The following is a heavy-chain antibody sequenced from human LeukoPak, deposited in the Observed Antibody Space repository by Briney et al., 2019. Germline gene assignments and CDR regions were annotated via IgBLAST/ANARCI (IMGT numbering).Heavy chain of an antibody. J-gene: IGHJ5*02. CDR2: IYYSGST. D-gene: IGHD2-21*01. CDR1: VGSIRDYQ. CDR3: ARERPVRRDGWFDP. V-gene: IGHV4-59*01. Sequence: PSETLSLTCAVSVGSIRDYQWSWVRQPPGKGLEWIGYIYYSGSTNYNPSLKSRVTISVDTSKNQFSLKLSSVTAADTAVYYCARERPVRRDGWFDPWAREPWSPSPQ.